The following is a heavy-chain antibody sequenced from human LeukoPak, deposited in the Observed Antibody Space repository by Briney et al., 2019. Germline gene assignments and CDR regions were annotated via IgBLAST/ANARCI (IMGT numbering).Heavy chain of an antibody. J-gene: IGHJ5*02. CDR1: GGSISISSYY. CDR3: ARGGSGYALNWFDP. CDR2: IYYSGST. Sequence: SETLSLTCTVSGGSISISSYYWGWIRQPPGKGLEWIGSIYYSGSTYYNPSLKSRVTISVDTSKNQFSLKLSSVTAADTAVYYCARGGSGYALNWFDPWGQGTLVTVSS. V-gene: IGHV4-39*07. D-gene: IGHD5-12*01.